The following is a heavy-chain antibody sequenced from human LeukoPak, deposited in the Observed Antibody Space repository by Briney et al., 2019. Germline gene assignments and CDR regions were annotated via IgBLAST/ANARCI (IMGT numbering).Heavy chain of an antibody. D-gene: IGHD3-10*01. V-gene: IGHV1-18*01. Sequence: ASVKVSCKTSGYTFTNYGISWVRQAPGQGLEWMGWISAYNGNTDYAQKLQGRVTMTTDTSTSTAYMELRSLRSEDTAVYYCARVYGSGSYSCPHWGQGTLVTVSS. CDR3: ARVYGSGSYSCPH. CDR1: GYTFTNYG. J-gene: IGHJ4*02. CDR2: ISAYNGNT.